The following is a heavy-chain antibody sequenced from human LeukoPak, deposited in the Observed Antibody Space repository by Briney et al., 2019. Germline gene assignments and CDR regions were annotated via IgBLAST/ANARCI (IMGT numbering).Heavy chain of an antibody. J-gene: IGHJ4*02. V-gene: IGHV3-21*01. CDR1: GFTFSDYS. CDR3: VRIWEGAY. D-gene: IGHD1-26*01. Sequence: KTGGSLRLSCAASGFTFSDYSMNWVRQAPGKGLEWVSCISTSSAYMFYADSVKGRFTISRDNAKNTLYLQMNSLRAEDTAVYYCVRIWEGAYWGQGTLVTVSS. CDR2: ISTSSAYM.